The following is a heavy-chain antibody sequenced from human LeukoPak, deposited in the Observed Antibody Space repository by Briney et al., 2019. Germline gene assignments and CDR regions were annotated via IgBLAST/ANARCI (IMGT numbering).Heavy chain of an antibody. Sequence: PSETLSLTCAVYAYPLTNHYWIWIRQPPGKGLEWIGEINHSGGTNYNPSLKSRVTTSVDTSKNQFFLKLTSVTAADTAVYYCARGPAAIHPWGQGTLVTVSS. CDR2: INHSGGT. D-gene: IGHD2-2*01. V-gene: IGHV4-34*01. J-gene: IGHJ5*02. CDR3: ARGPAAIHP. CDR1: AYPLTNHY.